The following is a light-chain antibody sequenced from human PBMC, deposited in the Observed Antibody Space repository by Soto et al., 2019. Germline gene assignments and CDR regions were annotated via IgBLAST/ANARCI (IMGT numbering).Light chain of an antibody. J-gene: IGKJ1*01. CDR1: QSVSSY. CDR2: AAS. Sequence: DIQMTQSPSSLSASVGDRVTITCRASQSVSSYLNWYQHKPGKAPNLLIYAASSLHRGVPSRFSGSGAGTDFTLTISSLQPEDFATYYCQQSYSTPPTFGQGTKVDIK. V-gene: IGKV1-39*01. CDR3: QQSYSTPPT.